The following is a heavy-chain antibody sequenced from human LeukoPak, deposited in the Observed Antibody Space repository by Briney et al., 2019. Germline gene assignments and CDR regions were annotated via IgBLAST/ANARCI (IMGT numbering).Heavy chain of an antibody. Sequence: PGGSLRLSCAASGFTFSSYWMSWVRQAPGKGLEWVAVISYDGSNKYYADSVKGRFTISRDNSKNTLYLQMNSLRAKDTAVYYCARDLKTDRITIFGVVIAIDYYYYGMDVWGQGTTVTVSS. D-gene: IGHD3-3*01. CDR2: ISYDGSNK. V-gene: IGHV3-30-3*01. CDR3: ARDLKTDRITIFGVVIAIDYYYYGMDV. J-gene: IGHJ6*02. CDR1: GFTFSSYW.